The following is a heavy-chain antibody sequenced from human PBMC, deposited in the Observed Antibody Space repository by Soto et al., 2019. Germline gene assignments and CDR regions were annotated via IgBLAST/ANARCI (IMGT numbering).Heavy chain of an antibody. V-gene: IGHV1-24*01. CDR3: ATLDSGVRAGYYYYYMDV. Sequence: QVQLVQSGAEVKKPGASVKVSCKVSGYTLTELSMHWVRQAPGKGLEWMGGFDPEDGETIYAQKFQGRVTMTEDTSTDTAYMELSSLRSEDTAVYYCATLDSGVRAGYYYYYMDVWGKGTTVTVSS. D-gene: IGHD3-10*01. CDR1: GYTLTELS. CDR2: FDPEDGET. J-gene: IGHJ6*03.